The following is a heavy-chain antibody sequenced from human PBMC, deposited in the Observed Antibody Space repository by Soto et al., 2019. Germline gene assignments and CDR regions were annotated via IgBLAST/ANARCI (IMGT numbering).Heavy chain of an antibody. J-gene: IGHJ4*02. CDR1: GFTFNSYA. V-gene: IGHV3-23*01. D-gene: IGHD2-2*01. Sequence: EVQLLESGGGLVQPGGSLRLSCAASGFTFNSYAMSWVRQAPGKGLEWVSAISGSGGSTYYADSVKGRFIISRDNSKNTLYLQMNSLGAEDTAVYYCAKTSRSRVVTGASVDNWGQGTLVTVSS. CDR3: AKTSRSRVVTGASVDN. CDR2: ISGSGGST.